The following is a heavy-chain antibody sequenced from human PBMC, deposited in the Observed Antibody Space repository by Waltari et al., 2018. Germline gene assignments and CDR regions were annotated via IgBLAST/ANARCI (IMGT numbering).Heavy chain of an antibody. Sequence: QVQLQESGPGLVKPSETLSLTCTVSGGSISSYYWSWIRQPPGKGLEWIGYIYTSGSTTYNPSLKSRVPISVDTSKNQFSLKLSSVTAADTAVYYCARVNDFWSGSRHAANWFDPLGQGTLVTVSS. D-gene: IGHD3-3*01. CDR2: IYTSGST. CDR3: ARVNDFWSGSRHAANWFDP. J-gene: IGHJ5*02. V-gene: IGHV4-4*09. CDR1: GGSISSYY.